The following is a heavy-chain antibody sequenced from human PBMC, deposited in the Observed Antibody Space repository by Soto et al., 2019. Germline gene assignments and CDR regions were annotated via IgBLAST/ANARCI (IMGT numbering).Heavy chain of an antibody. CDR1: GFSFSSHP. Sequence: GGSLRLSCVASGFSFSSHPMSWVRQAPGKGLEWVSVISGSDGSTYYADSVKGRFTISRDNSKNTLYLQMNSLRAEDTAVYYCAKDRERDAWYEDYWGQGTLVTVSS. J-gene: IGHJ4*02. CDR3: AKDRERDAWYEDY. D-gene: IGHD6-13*01. CDR2: ISGSDGST. V-gene: IGHV3-23*01.